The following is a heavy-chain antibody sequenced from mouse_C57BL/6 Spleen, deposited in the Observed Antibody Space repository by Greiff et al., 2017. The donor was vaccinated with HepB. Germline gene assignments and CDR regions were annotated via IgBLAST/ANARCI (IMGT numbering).Heavy chain of an antibody. Sequence: VQLQQSGAELVKPGASVKISCKASGYAFSSYWMNWVKQRPGKGLEWIGQIYPGDGDTNYNGKFKGKATLTADKSSSTAYMQLSSLTSEDSAVYFCARSRYYGSDFDYWGQGTTLTVSS. CDR2: IYPGDGDT. D-gene: IGHD1-1*01. CDR3: ARSRYYGSDFDY. V-gene: IGHV1-80*01. J-gene: IGHJ2*01. CDR1: GYAFSSYW.